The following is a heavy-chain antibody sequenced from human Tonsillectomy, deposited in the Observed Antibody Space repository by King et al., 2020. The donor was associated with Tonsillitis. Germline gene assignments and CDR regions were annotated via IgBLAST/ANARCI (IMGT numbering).Heavy chain of an antibody. CDR3: ARASTIPPHYYDSSGPGGAFDI. D-gene: IGHD3-22*01. CDR1: GFTFSSDA. Sequence: VQLVESGGGVVQPGRSLRLSCAASGFTFSSDAMHWVRQAPGKGLEWVSVISYDGSNKYYADSVQGRFTISRENSKNTLDLQMNSLRAGDTAVYYCARASTIPPHYYDSSGPGGAFDIWGQGTMVTVSS. V-gene: IGHV3-30-3*01. J-gene: IGHJ3*02. CDR2: ISYDGSNK.